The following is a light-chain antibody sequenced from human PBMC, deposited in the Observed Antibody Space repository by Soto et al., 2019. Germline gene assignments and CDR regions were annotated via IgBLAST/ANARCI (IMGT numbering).Light chain of an antibody. CDR1: QSVSSSY. J-gene: IGKJ5*01. CDR3: QQYGSSPIT. V-gene: IGKV3-20*01. Sequence: EIVLTQSPATLSLSPDERGTLSCWASQSVSSSYLAWYQQKPGQAPRFLIYGASTRATGIPDRFSGSGSGTDFTLTISRLEPEDLAVYYCQQYGSSPITFGQGTRLEIK. CDR2: GAS.